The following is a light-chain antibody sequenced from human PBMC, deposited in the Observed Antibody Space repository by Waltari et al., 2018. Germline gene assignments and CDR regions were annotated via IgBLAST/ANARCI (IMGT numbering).Light chain of an antibody. CDR3: TSYTGTTTV. V-gene: IGLV2-14*03. Sequence: QSALTQPASVSGSPGQSITITCTGTRSDVGAYNYVCWYQQYPGKAPKVMIYDVSNRPSGVSNRFSGSKSGNTASLTISGLQAEDEADYYCTSYTGTTTVFGTGTMVTVL. CDR2: DVS. CDR1: RSDVGAYNY. J-gene: IGLJ1*01.